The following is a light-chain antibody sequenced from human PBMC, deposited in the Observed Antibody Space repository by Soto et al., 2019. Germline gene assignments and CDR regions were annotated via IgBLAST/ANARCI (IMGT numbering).Light chain of an antibody. J-gene: IGKJ1*01. V-gene: IGKV3-20*01. CDR3: QQYGNSPQT. CDR1: QSVSNNY. CDR2: GAS. Sequence: EIVLTQSPGTLSLSPGERATLSCRASQSVSNNYLAWYQQKPGQAPRLLIYGASSRATGTPNRFSGSGSGTDFPLTISRLEPEDFAVYYCQQYGNSPQTFGQGTKVDIK.